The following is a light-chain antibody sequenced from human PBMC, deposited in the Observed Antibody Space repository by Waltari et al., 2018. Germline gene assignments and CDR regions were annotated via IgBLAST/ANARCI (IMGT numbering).Light chain of an antibody. J-gene: IGKJ5*01. CDR2: EVS. V-gene: IGKV2D-29*02. CDR1: DSLLHPGGKTS. CDR3: MQSIELPT. Sequence: VLTQTPPSLSVTPGQPASISCKSGDSLLHPGGKTSLYWYLQKSGQSPQLLIYEVSRRFTGVPDRISGSGSGTDFTLKISRVEAEDVGVYYCMQSIELPTVGQGTRLEIK.